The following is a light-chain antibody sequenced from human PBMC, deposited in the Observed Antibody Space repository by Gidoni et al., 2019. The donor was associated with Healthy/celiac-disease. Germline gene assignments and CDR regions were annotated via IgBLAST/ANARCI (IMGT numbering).Light chain of an antibody. CDR1: NKNY. CDR3: QQSYSTPFT. Sequence: DIVMTQSPDSLAGSLGERATINNKNYLAWYQQKPGQPTKLLIYWASNRESGVPDRFRGSGSGTDFTLTISSLQAEDVAVYYCQQSYSTPFTFGQGTKLEIK. CDR2: WAS. V-gene: IGKV4-1*01. J-gene: IGKJ2*01.